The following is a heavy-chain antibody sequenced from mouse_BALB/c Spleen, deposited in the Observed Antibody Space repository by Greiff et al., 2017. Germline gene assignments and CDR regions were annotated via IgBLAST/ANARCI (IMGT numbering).Heavy chain of an antibody. CDR2: ILPGSGST. CDR1: GYTFSSYW. V-gene: IGHV1-9*01. J-gene: IGHJ1*01. D-gene: IGHD1-1*01. CDR3: ARVYGSSPNWYFDG. Sequence: QVQLQQSGAELMKPGASVKISCKATGYTFSSYWIEWVKQRPGHGLEWIGEILPGSGSTNYNEKFKGKATFTADTSSNTAYMQLSSLTSEDSAVYYCARVYGSSPNWYFDGWGAGTTVTVSS.